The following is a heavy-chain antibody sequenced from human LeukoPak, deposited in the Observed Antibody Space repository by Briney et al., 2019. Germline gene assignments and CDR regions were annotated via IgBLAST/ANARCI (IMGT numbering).Heavy chain of an antibody. D-gene: IGHD1-26*01. V-gene: IGHV4-4*07. Sequence: SETLSLTCTVSGGPIRSHYWSWIRQPAGKGLEWIGRMYISGSINYNPSLKSRVTMSIDTSKNQFSLKLRSVTAADTAVYYCTRDSVGADYWGQGTLVTVYS. J-gene: IGHJ4*02. CDR2: MYISGSI. CDR3: TRDSVGADY. CDR1: GGPIRSHY.